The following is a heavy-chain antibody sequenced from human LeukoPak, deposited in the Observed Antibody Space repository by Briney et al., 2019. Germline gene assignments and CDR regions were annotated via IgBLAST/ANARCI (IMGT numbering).Heavy chain of an antibody. Sequence: SETLSLTCAVYGGSFSGYYWSWIRQPPGKGLEWIGEINHSGSTEYNPSLRSRVIISVDTSKNQFSLKLSSVTAADTAVYYCARRDDYWGRGTLVTVSS. J-gene: IGHJ4*02. CDR3: ARRDDY. CDR2: INHSGST. CDR1: GGSFSGYY. V-gene: IGHV4-34*01.